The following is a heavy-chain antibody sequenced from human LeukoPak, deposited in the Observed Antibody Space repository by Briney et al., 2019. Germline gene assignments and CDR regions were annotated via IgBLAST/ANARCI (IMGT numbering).Heavy chain of an antibody. CDR3: ARGVRGAYGIGYGMDV. V-gene: IGHV4-31*03. CDR2: IYYSGST. Sequence: PSETLSLTCTVSGGSLSSGGYYWSWIRQHPGKGLEWIGYIYYSGSTYYNPSLKSRVTISVDTSKNQFSLKLSSVTAADTAVYYCARGVRGAYGIGYGMDVWGQGTTVTVSS. J-gene: IGHJ6*02. CDR1: GGSLSSGGYY. D-gene: IGHD3-10*01.